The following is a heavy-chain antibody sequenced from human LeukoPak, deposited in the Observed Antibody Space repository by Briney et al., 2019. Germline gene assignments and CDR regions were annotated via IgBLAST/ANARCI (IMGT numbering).Heavy chain of an antibody. CDR1: GFTFSSYE. J-gene: IGHJ4*02. Sequence: GGSLRLSCAASGFTFSSYEMNWVRQAPGKGLEWVSYISSSGSSTYYADSMRGRFTISRDNSKNTLYLQMNSLRAEDTAVYYCARRAGGYSHPYDYWGQGILVTVSS. CDR3: ARRAGGYSHPYDY. V-gene: IGHV3-48*03. D-gene: IGHD4-23*01. CDR2: ISSSGSST.